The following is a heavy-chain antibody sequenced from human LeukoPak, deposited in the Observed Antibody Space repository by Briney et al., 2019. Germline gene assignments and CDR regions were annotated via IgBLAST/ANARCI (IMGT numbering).Heavy chain of an antibody. J-gene: IGHJ4*02. CDR3: ARYHRYNLSGYFDY. CDR2: IYYSGDT. D-gene: IGHD1-14*01. V-gene: IGHV4-39*07. Sequence: PSETLSLTCTVSGGSITSSSHYWGWIRQPPGKGLEWIGSIYYSGDTYYNPSLKSRVTISVDTSKNQFSLKLSSVTAADTAVYYCARYHRYNLSGYFDYWGQGTLVTVSS. CDR1: GGSITSSSHY.